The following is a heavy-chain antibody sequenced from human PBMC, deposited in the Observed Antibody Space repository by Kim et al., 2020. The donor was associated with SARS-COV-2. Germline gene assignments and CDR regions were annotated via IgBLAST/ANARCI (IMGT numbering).Heavy chain of an antibody. CDR3: ARDVANYDYIWGSYLHYGMDV. CDR2: INSDGSST. D-gene: IGHD3-16*02. J-gene: IGHJ6*02. Sequence: GGSLRLSCAASGFTFSSYWMHWVRQAPGKGLVWVSRINSDGSSTSYADSVKGRFTISRDNAKNTLYLQMNRLRAEDTAVYYCARDVANYDYIWGSYLHYGMDVWGQGTTVTVSS. CDR1: GFTFSSYW. V-gene: IGHV3-74*01.